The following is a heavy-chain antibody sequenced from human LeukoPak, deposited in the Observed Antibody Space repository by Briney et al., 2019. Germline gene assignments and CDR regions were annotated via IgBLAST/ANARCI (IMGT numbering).Heavy chain of an antibody. CDR2: ISSSSSTI. CDR1: GFTFSSYS. CDR3: ARDRTAFHFDY. J-gene: IGHJ4*02. Sequence: GGSLRLSCAASGFTFSSYSMNWVRQAPGKGLEWVSYISSSSSTIYYADSVKGRFTISRDNAKNSLYLQMNSLRAEDTAVYYCARDRTAFHFDYWGQGTLVTVSS. V-gene: IGHV3-48*01.